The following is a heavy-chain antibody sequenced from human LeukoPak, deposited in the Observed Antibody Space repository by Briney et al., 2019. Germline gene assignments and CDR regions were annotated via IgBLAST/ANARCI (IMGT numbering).Heavy chain of an antibody. CDR2: IKRDGSEK. CDR1: GFTLSSYW. V-gene: IGHV3-7*01. D-gene: IGHD6-19*01. J-gene: IGHJ4*02. CDR3: VRDDGAVKPY. Sequence: GGSLRLSCAASGFTLSSYWMSWVRQAPGKGLEWVANIKRDGSEKYYADSVKGRFTISRDNAKNSLYLQMNSLRVEDTAVYYCVRDDGAVKPYWGQGTLVTVSS.